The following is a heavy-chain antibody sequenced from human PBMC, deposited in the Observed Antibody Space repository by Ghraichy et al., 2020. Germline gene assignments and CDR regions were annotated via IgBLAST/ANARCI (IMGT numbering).Heavy chain of an antibody. D-gene: IGHD3-3*01. J-gene: IGHJ6*02. V-gene: IGHV3-23*01. CDR1: GFTFSSYD. Sequence: GGSLRLSCAASGFTFSSYDMNWVRQAPGKGLEWVSTISSSGGSTYYADSVKGRFTISRDNAKNTLYLQMNSLRAEDTAVYNCAKRDYDFQDYYYGMDVGCQASTVTVSS. CDR2: ISSSGGST. CDR3: AKRDYDFQDYYYGMDV.